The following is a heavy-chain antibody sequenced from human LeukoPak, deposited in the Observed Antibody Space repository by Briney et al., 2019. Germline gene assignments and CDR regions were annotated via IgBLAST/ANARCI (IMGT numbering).Heavy chain of an antibody. Sequence: ASVKVSCKASGYTFTGYYMHWVRQAPGQGLEWMGSINPDNADTNYAQNFQGRVTMTRDTSLNTAYMDLSRLRSDDTAVYYCAIMGDTFDIWGQGTMVIVSS. CDR3: AIMGDTFDI. CDR2: INPDNADT. J-gene: IGHJ3*02. V-gene: IGHV1-2*02. D-gene: IGHD2-8*01. CDR1: GYTFTGYY.